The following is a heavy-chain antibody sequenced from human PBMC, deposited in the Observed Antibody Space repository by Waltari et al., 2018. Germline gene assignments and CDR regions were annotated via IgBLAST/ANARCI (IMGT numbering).Heavy chain of an antibody. D-gene: IGHD2-21*01. J-gene: IGHJ4*02. V-gene: IGHV2-5*01. CDR3: ASQSYCGGDCSPPYFDY. CDR1: GFSLNTHEVG. CDR2: IYWNDDE. Sequence: QITLKESGPTLVKPTQTLTLTCTFSGFSLNTHEVGVGWIRQPPGKALEWLAIIYWNDDERYSPSLKSRLTIPQDTSKNQLVLTMTNMEAVDTATYYCASQSYCGGDCSPPYFDYWGQGILVTVSS.